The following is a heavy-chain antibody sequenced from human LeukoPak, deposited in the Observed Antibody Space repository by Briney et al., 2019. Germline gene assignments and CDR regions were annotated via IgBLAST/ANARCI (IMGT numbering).Heavy chain of an antibody. CDR2: ISWSSGSI. J-gene: IGHJ4*02. Sequence: GGSLRLSCAVSGFTFDDYAMHWARQAPGKGLEWVSGISWSSGSIGYADSAKGRFTISRDNAKNSLYLQMNSLRAEDTALYYCAKGYRKGRWLPLDYWGKGTLFTVSS. CDR3: AKGYRKGRWLPLDY. D-gene: IGHD5-24*01. V-gene: IGHV3-9*01. CDR1: GFTFDDYA.